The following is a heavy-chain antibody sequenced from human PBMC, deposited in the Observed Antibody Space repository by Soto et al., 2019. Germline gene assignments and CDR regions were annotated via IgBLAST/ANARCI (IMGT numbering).Heavy chain of an antibody. Sequence: SETLSLTCTVSGGSISSYYWSWIRQPPGKGLEWIGYIYYSGSTNYNPSLKSRVTISVDTSKNQFSLKLSSVTAADTAVYYCASYDFWSGYHPPGYYYMDVWGKGTTVTVSS. V-gene: IGHV4-59*01. CDR3: ASYDFWSGYHPPGYYYMDV. D-gene: IGHD3-3*01. CDR1: GGSISSYY. J-gene: IGHJ6*03. CDR2: IYYSGST.